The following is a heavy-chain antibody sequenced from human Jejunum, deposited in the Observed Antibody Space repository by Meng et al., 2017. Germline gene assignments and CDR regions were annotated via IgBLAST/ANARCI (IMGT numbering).Heavy chain of an antibody. J-gene: IGHJ4*02. CDR3: ASLSSSWSGADY. CDR1: GGTFKHYY. CDR2: IHQSGST. D-gene: IGHD6-13*01. V-gene: IGHV4-34*01. Sequence: QVQLQQWGAGLLKPSETLSLTCAIYGGTFKHYYWSWIRQPPGEGREWFGEIHQSGSTNYNPSLKSRVTISVDSSKNQFFLDLSSVTAADTAVYYCASLSSSWSGADYWGQGTLVTVSS.